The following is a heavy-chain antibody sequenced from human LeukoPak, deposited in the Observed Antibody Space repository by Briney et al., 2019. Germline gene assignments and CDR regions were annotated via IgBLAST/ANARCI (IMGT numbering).Heavy chain of an antibody. CDR3: AKDRSITMIVVAITGFDY. Sequence: PGGSLRLSCAVSGFTFSSYAMSWVRQAPGKGLEWVSAISGSGGSTYYADSVKGRFTISRDNSKNTLYLQMNSLRAEDTAVYYCAKDRSITMIVVAITGFDYWGQGTLVTVSS. J-gene: IGHJ4*02. V-gene: IGHV3-23*01. CDR2: ISGSGGST. CDR1: GFTFSSYA. D-gene: IGHD3-22*01.